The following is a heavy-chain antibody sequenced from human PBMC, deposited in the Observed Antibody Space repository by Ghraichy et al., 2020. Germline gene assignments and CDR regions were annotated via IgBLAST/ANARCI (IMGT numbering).Heavy chain of an antibody. V-gene: IGHV3-30*04. J-gene: IGHJ4*02. D-gene: IGHD1-26*01. CDR2: ISYDGSNK. CDR3: ARAPFGIVGAHFDY. CDR1: GFTFSSYA. Sequence: GESLNISCAASGFTFSSYAMHWVRQAPGKGLEWVAVISYDGSNKYYADSVKGRFTISRDNSENTLYLQMNSLRAEDTAVYYCARAPFGIVGAHFDYWGQGTLVTVSS.